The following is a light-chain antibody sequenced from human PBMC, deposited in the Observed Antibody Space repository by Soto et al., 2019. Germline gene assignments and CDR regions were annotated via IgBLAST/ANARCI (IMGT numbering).Light chain of an antibody. CDR1: SSDVGGYNY. CDR3: SSYTGSSLV. V-gene: IGLV2-14*01. J-gene: IGLJ2*01. Sequence: QSALTQPASVSESPGQSITISCTGSSSDVGGYNYVSWYQHHPGKAPKVILYEVNNRPSGVSTRFSGFKSGNTASLTIFGLQAEDEADYYCSSYTGSSLVFGGGTKLTVL. CDR2: EVN.